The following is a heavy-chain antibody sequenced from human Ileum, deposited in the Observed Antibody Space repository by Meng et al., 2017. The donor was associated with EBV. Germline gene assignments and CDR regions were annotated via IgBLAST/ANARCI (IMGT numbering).Heavy chain of an antibody. CDR3: ARVGQWLPIDY. CDR1: GGSISSRNW. J-gene: IGHJ4*02. V-gene: IGHV4-4*02. CDR2: IYHSGST. D-gene: IGHD6-19*01. Sequence: QVQLQGSGPGLVKLSGTCSLTCAVFGGSISSRNWWSWVRQPPGKGLEWIGEIYHSGSTNYNPFLKSRVTISVDKSKNQFSLNLSSVTAADTAVHYCARVGQWLPIDYWGQGTLVTVSS.